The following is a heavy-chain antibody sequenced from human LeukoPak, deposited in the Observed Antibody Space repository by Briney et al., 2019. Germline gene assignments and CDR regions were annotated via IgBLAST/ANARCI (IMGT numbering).Heavy chain of an antibody. CDR3: ARGIAVAGTGDY. V-gene: IGHV3-74*01. CDR1: GFTFSSYW. CDR2: INSDGSST. D-gene: IGHD6-19*01. J-gene: IGHJ4*02. Sequence: GGSLRLSCAPSGFTFSSYWMHWVRQAPGKGLVWVSRINSDGSSTSYADSVKGRFTISRDNAKNTLYLQMNSLRAEDTAVYYCARGIAVAGTGDYWRQGTMVTVSS.